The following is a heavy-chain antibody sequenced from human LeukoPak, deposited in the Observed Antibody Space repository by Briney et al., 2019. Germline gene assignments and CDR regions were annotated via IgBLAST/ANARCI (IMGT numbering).Heavy chain of an antibody. CDR3: AVAVAYYYYGMDV. V-gene: IGHV1-69*04. Sequence: SVKVSCKASGGTFSSYAISWVRQAPAQGLEWMGRIIPILGIANYAQKFQGRVTITADKSTSTAYMELSSLRSEDTAVYYCAVAVAYYYYGMDVWGQGTTVTVSS. CDR2: IIPILGIA. CDR1: GGTFSSYA. J-gene: IGHJ6*02. D-gene: IGHD6-19*01.